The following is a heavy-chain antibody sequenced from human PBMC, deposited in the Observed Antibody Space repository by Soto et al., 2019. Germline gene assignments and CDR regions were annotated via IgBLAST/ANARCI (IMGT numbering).Heavy chain of an antibody. CDR3: AREGSHPTVTTYYYYGMDV. CDR2: IIPIFGTA. V-gene: IGHV1-69*13. CDR1: GGTFSSYA. J-gene: IGHJ6*02. D-gene: IGHD4-17*01. Sequence: GASVKVSCKASGGTFSSYAISWVRQAPGQGLEWMGGIIPIFGTANYAQKFQGRVTITADESTSTAYMELSSLRSEDTAVYYCAREGSHPTVTTYYYYGMDVWGQGTTVTVSS.